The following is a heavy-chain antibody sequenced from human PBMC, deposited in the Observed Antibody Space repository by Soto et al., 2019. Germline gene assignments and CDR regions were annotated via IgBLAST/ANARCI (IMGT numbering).Heavy chain of an antibody. CDR2: IIPIFGTA. CDR1: GGTFSSYA. V-gene: IGHV1-69*12. D-gene: IGHD3-22*01. Sequence: QVQLVQSGAEVKKPGSSVKVSCKASGGTFSSYAISWVRQAPGQGLEWMGEIIPIFGTANYAQKFQGRVTITADESTSTAYMELSSLRYKDPAVYYCARDRGPSSGYYPYWFDPWGHGTLVTVSS. CDR3: ARDRGPSSGYYPYWFDP. J-gene: IGHJ5*02.